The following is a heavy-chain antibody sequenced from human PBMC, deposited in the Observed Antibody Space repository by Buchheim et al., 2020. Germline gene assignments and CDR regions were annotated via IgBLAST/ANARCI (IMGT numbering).Heavy chain of an antibody. Sequence: QVQLQESGPGLVKPSGTLSLTCAVSGGSISSSNWWSWVRQPPGKGLEWIGEIYHSGSTNYNPSLKSRVTISVDKSKNQFSLKLSSVTAADTAVYYCARAEDRWFGELQVYYYYGMDVWGQGTT. D-gene: IGHD3-10*01. J-gene: IGHJ6*02. CDR3: ARAEDRWFGELQVYYYYGMDV. CDR2: IYHSGST. V-gene: IGHV4-4*02. CDR1: GGSISSSNW.